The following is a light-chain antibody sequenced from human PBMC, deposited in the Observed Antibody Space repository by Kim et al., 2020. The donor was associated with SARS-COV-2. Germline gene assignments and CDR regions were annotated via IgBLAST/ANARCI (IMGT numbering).Light chain of an antibody. J-gene: IGKJ2*01. Sequence: EIVLTQSPGTLSLSPGERATLSCRASQDVDSKSLTWYQQKRGQAPRVLIFGASSRATDIPDRFSASGSGTDFTLTISRLEPEDFAMYYCQQSGTSPYTFGQGTKLEI. CDR1: QDVDSKS. CDR3: QQSGTSPYT. CDR2: GAS. V-gene: IGKV3-20*01.